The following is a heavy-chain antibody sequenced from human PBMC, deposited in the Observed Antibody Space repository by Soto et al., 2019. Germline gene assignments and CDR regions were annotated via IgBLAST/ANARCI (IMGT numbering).Heavy chain of an antibody. CDR1: GFTFSSYA. CDR2: ISGSGGST. D-gene: IGHD3-10*01. J-gene: IGHJ4*02. Sequence: GGSLRLSCAASGFTFSSYAMSWVRQAPGKGQEWVSAISGSGGSTYYADSVKGRFTISRDNSKNTLYLQMNSLRAEDTAVYYCAKDLSGLLWFGELLVWGQGTLVTVSS. CDR3: AKDLSGLLWFGELLV. V-gene: IGHV3-23*01.